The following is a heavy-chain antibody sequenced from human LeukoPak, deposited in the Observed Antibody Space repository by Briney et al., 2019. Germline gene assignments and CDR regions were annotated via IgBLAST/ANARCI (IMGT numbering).Heavy chain of an antibody. V-gene: IGHV4-30-2*05. D-gene: IGHD3-10*01. Sequence: SETLSLTCTVSGGSISSGGYYWSWIRQPPGKGLEWIGYIYHSGSTYYNPSLKSRVTISVDTSKNQFSLKLSSVTAADTAVYYCARDRRHYYGPKDWYFDLWGRGTLVTVSS. CDR3: ARDRRHYYGPKDWYFDL. CDR1: GGSISSGGYY. CDR2: IYHSGST. J-gene: IGHJ2*01.